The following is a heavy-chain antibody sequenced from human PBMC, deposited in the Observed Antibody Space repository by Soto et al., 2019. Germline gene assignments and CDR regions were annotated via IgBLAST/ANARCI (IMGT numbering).Heavy chain of an antibody. CDR2: IYYSGST. J-gene: IGHJ4*02. Sequence: SETLSLTCTVSGGAIISGDYYFICIRQPPGKGLEWIGYIYYSGSTYYNPSLKSRVTISVDTSKNQFSLKLSSVTAADTAVYYCARVHLTANDYWGQGTLVTVSS. V-gene: IGHV4-30-4*01. CDR3: ARVHLTANDY. D-gene: IGHD2-21*02. CDR1: GGAIISGDYY.